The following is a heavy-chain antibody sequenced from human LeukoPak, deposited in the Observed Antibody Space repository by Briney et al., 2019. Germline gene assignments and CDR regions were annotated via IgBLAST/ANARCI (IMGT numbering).Heavy chain of an antibody. CDR1: GDSLSSSGYYY. Sequence: SETLSLTCTVSGDSLSSSGYYYWGWIRQPPGKGLEWIGSIHYRGSTYYNPSLKSRVTISVDTSKNQFSLKLNSLTAADTAVYYCARSDTALVYYFDYWGQGTLVTVSS. D-gene: IGHD5-18*01. CDR3: ARSDTALVYYFDY. CDR2: IHYRGST. J-gene: IGHJ4*02. V-gene: IGHV4-39*07.